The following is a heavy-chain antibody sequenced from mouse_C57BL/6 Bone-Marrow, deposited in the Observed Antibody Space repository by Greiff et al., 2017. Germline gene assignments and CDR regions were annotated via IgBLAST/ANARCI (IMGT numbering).Heavy chain of an antibody. J-gene: IGHJ3*01. CDR3: ARGDLPAWFAY. V-gene: IGHV3-6*01. CDR1: GYSITSGYY. Sequence: EVQLVESGPGLVKPSQSLSLTCSVTGYSITSGYYWNWIRQFPGNKLEWMGYISYDGSNNYNPSLKNRISITRDTSKNQFFLKLNSVTTEDTATYYCARGDLPAWFAYWGQGTLVTVSA. CDR2: ISYDGSN.